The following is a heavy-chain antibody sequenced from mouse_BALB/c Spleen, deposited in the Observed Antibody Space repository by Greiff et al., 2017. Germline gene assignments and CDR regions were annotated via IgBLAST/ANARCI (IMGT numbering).Heavy chain of an antibody. CDR1: GFTFSSYT. J-gene: IGHJ4*01. Sequence: EVQRVESGGGLVQPGGSLKLSCAASGFTFSSYTMSWVRQTPEKRLEWVAYISNGGGSTYYPDTVKGRFTISRDNAKNTLYLQMSSLKSEDTAMYYCARHYYGRDYWGQGTSVTVSS. CDR2: ISNGGGST. CDR3: ARHYYGRDY. V-gene: IGHV5-12-2*01.